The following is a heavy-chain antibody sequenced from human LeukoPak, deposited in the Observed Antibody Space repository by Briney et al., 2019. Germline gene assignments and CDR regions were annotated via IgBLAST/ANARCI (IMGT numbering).Heavy chain of an antibody. V-gene: IGHV3-7*01. CDR3: ARDKIVGPTTLDY. J-gene: IGHJ4*02. CDR1: GFTFSGYW. D-gene: IGHD1-26*01. Sequence: PGGSLRLSCAASGFTFSGYWTSWVRQTPEKGLEWVANIKQDGYEIYYVDSVKGRFTISRDNAKNSLYLQMNSLRADDTAVYYCARDKIVGPTTLDYWGQGTLVTVSS. CDR2: IKQDGYEI.